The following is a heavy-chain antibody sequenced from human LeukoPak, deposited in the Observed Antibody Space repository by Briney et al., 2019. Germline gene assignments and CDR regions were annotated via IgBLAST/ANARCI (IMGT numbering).Heavy chain of an antibody. D-gene: IGHD4-17*01. CDR2: IYTSGST. Sequence: PSQTLSLTCTVSGGSISSGSYYWSWIRQPAGKGLEWIGRIYTSGSTNYNPSLKSRVTISVDTSKNQFSLKLSSVTAADTAVYYCASSPYGDYVDYWGQGTLVTVSS. V-gene: IGHV4-61*02. J-gene: IGHJ4*02. CDR1: GGSISSGSYY. CDR3: ASSPYGDYVDY.